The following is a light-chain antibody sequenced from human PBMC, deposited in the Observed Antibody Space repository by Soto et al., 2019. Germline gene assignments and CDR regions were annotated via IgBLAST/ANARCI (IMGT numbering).Light chain of an antibody. CDR2: EVN. CDR1: RSDVGGYNY. CDR3: SSYAGSNNLYVV. V-gene: IGLV2-8*01. J-gene: IGLJ2*01. Sequence: QSALTHPPSASGSPGQSVTISCTGTRSDVGGYNYVSWYQQHPGKAPKLIISEVNKRPSGVPDRFSGSKSGNTASLTVSGLQAEDEADYYCSSYAGSNNLYVVFGGGTQLTVL.